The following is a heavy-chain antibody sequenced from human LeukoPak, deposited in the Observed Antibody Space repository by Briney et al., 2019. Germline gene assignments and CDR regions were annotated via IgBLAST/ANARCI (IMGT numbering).Heavy chain of an antibody. CDR3: ARDTSLSGDYYGSGSPLGAFDI. CDR1: GGSTSSYY. Sequence: SETLSLXCTVSGGSTSSYYWSWIRRPAGKGLEWIGRIYTSGSTNYNPSLKSRVTMSVDTSKNQFSLKLSSVTAADTAVYYCARDTSLSGDYYGSGSPLGAFDIWGQGTMVTVSS. V-gene: IGHV4-4*07. D-gene: IGHD3-10*01. J-gene: IGHJ3*02. CDR2: IYTSGST.